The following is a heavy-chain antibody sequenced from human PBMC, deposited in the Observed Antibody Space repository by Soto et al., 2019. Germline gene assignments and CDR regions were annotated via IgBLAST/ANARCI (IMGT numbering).Heavy chain of an antibody. D-gene: IGHD1-7*01. CDR3: ARNEL. CDR2: IKPDGSEK. V-gene: IGHV3-7*02. Sequence: EVPLVESGGGLVQPGGSLRLSCAASGFTFSRYWMSWVRQAPGKGLEWVANIKPDGSEKYYVDSVKGRFTISRDNAENSLSLQMNGLRAEDTAVYYCARNELWGQGTLVTVSS. J-gene: IGHJ4*02. CDR1: GFTFSRYW.